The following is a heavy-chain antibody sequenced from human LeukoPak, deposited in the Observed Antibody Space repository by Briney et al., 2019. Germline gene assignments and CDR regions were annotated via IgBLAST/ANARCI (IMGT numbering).Heavy chain of an antibody. J-gene: IGHJ3*02. V-gene: IGHV3-48*03. D-gene: IGHD5-12*01. CDR3: AREGLVGYGAYAFDI. CDR1: GFTFSSYE. CDR2: ISSSGSTI. Sequence: GGSLRLSCAASGFTFSSYEMNWVRQAPGKGLEWVSYISSSGSTIYYADSVKGRFTISRDNAKNSLYLQMNSPRAEDTAVYYCAREGLVGYGAYAFDIWGQGTMVTVSS.